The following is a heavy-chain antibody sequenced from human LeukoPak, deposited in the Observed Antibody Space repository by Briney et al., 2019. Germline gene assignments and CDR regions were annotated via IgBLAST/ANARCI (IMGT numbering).Heavy chain of an antibody. V-gene: IGHV3-23*01. CDR2: ISGSGGST. J-gene: IGHJ4*02. Sequence: GGSLRLSCAASGFTFSRYAMSWVRQAPGKGLEWVSGISGSGGSTYYADSVKGRFTISRDNSKNTLYLQMNSLRAEDTAVYYCASSSDRWGFFDYWGQGTLVTVSS. D-gene: IGHD6-13*01. CDR3: ASSSDRWGFFDY. CDR1: GFTFSRYA.